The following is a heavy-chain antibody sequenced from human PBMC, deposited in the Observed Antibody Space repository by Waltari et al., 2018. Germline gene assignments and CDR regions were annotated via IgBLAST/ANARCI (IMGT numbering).Heavy chain of an antibody. Sequence: EVSLLESGGGLVQPGGSLRLSCAASGFTFSSSAMSWVRQTPGKGLGWVAGITTGGAPYYTDSVKGRFTISRDNSKNTLYLQMNSLRAEDTALYYCAKEAPLVQGFLWADFWGQGTLVTVSS. CDR1: GFTFSSSA. J-gene: IGHJ4*02. CDR3: AKEAPLVQGFLWADF. CDR2: ITTGGAP. V-gene: IGHV3-23*01. D-gene: IGHD3-10*02.